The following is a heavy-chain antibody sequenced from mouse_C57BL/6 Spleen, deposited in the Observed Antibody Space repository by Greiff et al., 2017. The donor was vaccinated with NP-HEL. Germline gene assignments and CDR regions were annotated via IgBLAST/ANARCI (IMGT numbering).Heavy chain of an antibody. J-gene: IGHJ2*01. Sequence: EVQLVESGGGLVKPGGSLKLSCAASGFTFSDYGMHWVRQAPEQGLEWVAYISSGSSTIYYADTVKGRFTISRDNAKNTRFLQLTSLRSEDTAMYYCARGGLFDYWGQGTTLTVSS. V-gene: IGHV5-17*01. CDR1: GFTFSDYG. CDR3: ARGGLFDY. CDR2: ISSGSSTI.